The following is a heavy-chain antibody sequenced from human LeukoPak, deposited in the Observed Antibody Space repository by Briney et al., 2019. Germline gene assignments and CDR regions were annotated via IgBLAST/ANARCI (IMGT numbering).Heavy chain of an antibody. CDR3: VRERYCSGTSCFELGY. J-gene: IGHJ4*02. CDR1: GFIFRRYA. V-gene: IGHV3-23*01. CDR2: ISGSGGSP. D-gene: IGHD2-2*01. Sequence: PGGSLRLSCAASGFIFRRYAMRWARQAPGKGLEWVSDISGSGGSPFHADSVEGRFTISRDNSKNTLLLQMNSLRAEDTAVYYCVRERYCSGTSCFELGYWGQGTLVTVSS.